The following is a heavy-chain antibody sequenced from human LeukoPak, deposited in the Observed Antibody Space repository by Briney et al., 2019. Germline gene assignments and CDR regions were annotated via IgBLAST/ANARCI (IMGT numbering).Heavy chain of an antibody. CDR1: GGSFSSGRDY. D-gene: IGHD3-22*01. CDR2: IYTSGST. CDR3: VKSYYDSTGYSGWFDP. J-gene: IGHJ5*02. V-gene: IGHV4-61*02. Sequence: SETLSLTCTVSGGSFSSGRDYWNWIRQPAGKGLEWIGRIYTSGSTHYNPSLKSRVTMSLDTSRNQVSLKLSSVTAADTAIYYCVKSYYDSTGYSGWFDPWGQGTLVTVSS.